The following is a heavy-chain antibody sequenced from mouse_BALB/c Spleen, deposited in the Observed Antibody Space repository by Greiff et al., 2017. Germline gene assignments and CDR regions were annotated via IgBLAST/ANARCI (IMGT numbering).Heavy chain of an antibody. V-gene: IGHV5-6-5*01. CDR3: ARGARYGNEGFDY. CDR2: ISSGGST. D-gene: IGHD2-1*01. J-gene: IGHJ2*01. CDR1: GFTFSSYA. Sequence: EVQGVESGGGLVKPGGSLKLSCAASGFTFSSYAMSWVRQTPEKRLEWVASISSGGSTYYPDSVKGRFTISRDNARNILYLQMSSLRSEDTAMYYCARGARYGNEGFDYWGQGTTLTVSS.